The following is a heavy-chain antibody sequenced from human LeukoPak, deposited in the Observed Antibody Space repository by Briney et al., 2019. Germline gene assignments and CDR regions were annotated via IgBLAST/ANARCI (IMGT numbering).Heavy chain of an antibody. CDR3: ARRLRSGSDTSDAFDI. CDR2: IYPGGSDT. J-gene: IGHJ3*02. CDR1: GYSFTSYW. V-gene: IGHV5-51*01. Sequence: GESLKISCKGSGYSFTSYWIGWVRQMPGKGLEWMGIIYPGGSDTRYSPSFQGQVTISADKSISTAYLQWSSLKASDTAMYYCARRLRSGSDTSDAFDIWGQGTMVTVSS. D-gene: IGHD3-3*01.